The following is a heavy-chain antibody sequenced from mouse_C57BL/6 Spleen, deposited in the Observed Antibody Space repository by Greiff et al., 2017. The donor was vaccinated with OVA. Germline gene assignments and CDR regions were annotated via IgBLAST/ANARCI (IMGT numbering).Heavy chain of an antibody. CDR1: GFNIKDYY. D-gene: IGHD1-1*01. V-gene: IGHV14-1*01. CDR3: TTGIVATDYLDY. J-gene: IGHJ2*01. Sequence: VQLQQSGAELVRPGASVKLSCTASGFNIKDYYMHWVKQRPEQGLEWIGRIDPEDGDTEYAPKFQGKATMTADTSSNTAYLQLSSLTSEDTAVYYCTTGIVATDYLDYWGQGTTLTVSS. CDR2: IDPEDGDT.